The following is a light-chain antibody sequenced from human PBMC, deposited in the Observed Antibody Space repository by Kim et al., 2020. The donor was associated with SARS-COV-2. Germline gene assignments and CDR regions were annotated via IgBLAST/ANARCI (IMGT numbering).Light chain of an antibody. J-gene: IGKJ1*01. V-gene: IGKV1-5*01. CDR1: QSISSW. CDR2: DAS. Sequence: DIQMTQSPSTLSASVGDRVTITCRASQSISSWLAWYQQKPGKAPNLLIYDASSLESGVPSRFSGSGSGTEFTLTISSLQPDDFATYYCQQYSSYSQTFGQGTKVDIK. CDR3: QQYSSYSQT.